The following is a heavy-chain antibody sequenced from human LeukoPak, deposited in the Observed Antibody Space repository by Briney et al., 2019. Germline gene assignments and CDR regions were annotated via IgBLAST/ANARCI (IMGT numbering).Heavy chain of an antibody. CDR3: ATGPRNDP. J-gene: IGHJ5*02. Sequence: VASVKVSCKTSGYPFTKWEINWVRQAAGQGLEWLGWVHPDNGNTYYAQRFRGRVTTSRDTSTTTAYMELSGLRSNDTAVYFCATGPRNDPWGQGTLVTVSS. V-gene: IGHV1-8*01. CDR2: VHPDNGNT. CDR1: GYPFTKWE. D-gene: IGHD1-14*01.